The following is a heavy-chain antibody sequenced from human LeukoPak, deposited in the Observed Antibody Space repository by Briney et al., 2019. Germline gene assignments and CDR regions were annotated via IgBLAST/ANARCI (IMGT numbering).Heavy chain of an antibody. CDR1: GFTVSSNY. V-gene: IGHV3-53*01. CDR3: ARVVSLRYFDY. J-gene: IGHJ4*02. CDR2: IYSGGST. Sequence: PGGSLRLSCAASGFTVSSNYMSWVRQAPGKGLEWVSVIYSGGSTNYADSVKGRFTISRDNSKNTLYLQMNSLRAEDTAVYCCARVVSLRYFDYWGQGTLVTVSS. D-gene: IGHD3-10*01.